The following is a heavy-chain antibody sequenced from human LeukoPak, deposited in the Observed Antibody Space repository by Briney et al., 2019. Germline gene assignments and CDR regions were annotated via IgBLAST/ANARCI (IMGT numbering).Heavy chain of an antibody. CDR2: INWNGGST. Sequence: GGSLRLSCAASGFTFDDYGMSWVRQAPGKGLEWVSGINWNGGSTGYADSVKGRFTISRDNAKNTLYLQIYSLRAEDTAVYYCAKDLALYTGPYSGAYYSPIDYWGQGTLVTVSS. CDR3: AKDLALYTGPYSGAYYSPIDY. CDR1: GFTFDDYG. D-gene: IGHD1-26*01. J-gene: IGHJ4*02. V-gene: IGHV3-20*04.